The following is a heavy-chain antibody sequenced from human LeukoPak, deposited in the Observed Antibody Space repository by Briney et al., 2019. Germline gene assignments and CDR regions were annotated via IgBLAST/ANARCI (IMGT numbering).Heavy chain of an antibody. CDR2: IASKTDGETT. D-gene: IGHD4-17*01. Sequence: PGGSLRLSCAASGFTLTNAWTNWVRQAPGKGLEWVGRIASKTDGETTDYVALVKGRFTISRDDSENTVYLQMNSLKTEDTAVYYCATSPDYFETSPFDYWGQGTLVTVSS. CDR1: GFTLTNAW. CDR3: ATSPDYFETSPFDY. V-gene: IGHV3-15*04. J-gene: IGHJ4*02.